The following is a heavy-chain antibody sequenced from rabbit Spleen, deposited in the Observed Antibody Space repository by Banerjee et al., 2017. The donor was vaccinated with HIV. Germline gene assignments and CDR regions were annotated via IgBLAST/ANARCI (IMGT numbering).Heavy chain of an antibody. D-gene: IGHD4-1*01. CDR3: ARYSSGRGAGFDP. CDR2: IYTGSDTK. V-gene: IGHV1S40*01. CDR1: GFSFSSSYW. Sequence: QSLEESGGDLVKPGASLTLTCTASGFSFSSSYWPCWVRQAPGKGLEWIACIYTGSDTKFYASWAKGRFTISKTSSTTATLQMTSLTAADTATYFCARYSSGRGAGFDPWGPGTLVTVS. J-gene: IGHJ2*01.